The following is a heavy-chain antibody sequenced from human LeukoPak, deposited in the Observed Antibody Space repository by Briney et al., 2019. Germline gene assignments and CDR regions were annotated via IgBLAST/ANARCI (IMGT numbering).Heavy chain of an antibody. CDR3: ARGLRLNDAFDI. J-gene: IGHJ3*02. Sequence: ASVKVSCKASGYTFTSYGISWVRQAPGQGLEWMGIITPSGGSTSYAQKFQGRVTMTGDMSTSTVYMELSSLRSEDTAVYYCARGLRLNDAFDIWGQGTMVTVSS. V-gene: IGHV1-46*01. D-gene: IGHD2-15*01. CDR2: ITPSGGST. CDR1: GYTFTSYG.